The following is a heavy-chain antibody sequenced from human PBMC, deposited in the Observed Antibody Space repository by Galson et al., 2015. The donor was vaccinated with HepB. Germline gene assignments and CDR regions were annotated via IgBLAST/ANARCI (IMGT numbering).Heavy chain of an antibody. CDR2: IRLRGGDT. V-gene: IGHV3-23*01. CDR1: GFSFGTYA. CDR3: ATSGYIGYDRPS. D-gene: IGHD5-12*01. J-gene: IGHJ5*02. Sequence: SLRLSCAASGFSFGTYAMAWVRQAPGKGLEWISVIRLRGGDTSYADSVQGRFSISRDNSKNTLYLQTTSLRGEDTAIYYCATSGYIGYDRPSWGQGTLVIVSS.